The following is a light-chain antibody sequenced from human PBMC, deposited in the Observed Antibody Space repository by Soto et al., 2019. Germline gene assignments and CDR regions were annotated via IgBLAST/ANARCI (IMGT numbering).Light chain of an antibody. CDR2: DVS. CDR1: SSDIGAYNF. J-gene: IGLJ2*01. CDR3: SSYTSSDTLV. V-gene: IGLV2-14*03. Sequence: QSALTQPASVSESPGQSITISCTGTSSDIGAYNFVSWYQQHPGKAPKLMIYDVSNRPSGVSNRFSGSKSGNTASLTISGLQAEDEAYYYCSSYTSSDTLVFGGGTQLTVL.